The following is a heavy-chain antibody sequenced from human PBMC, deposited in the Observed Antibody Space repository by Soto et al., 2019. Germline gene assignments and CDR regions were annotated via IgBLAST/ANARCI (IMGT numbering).Heavy chain of an antibody. D-gene: IGHD3-16*02. Sequence: KASETLSLTCAVYGGSFSGYYWSWIRQPPGKGLEWIGEINHSGSTNYNPSLKSRVTISVDTSKNQFSLKLSSVTAADTAVYYCARGIWGSYRSPIPSFLYWGQGTLVTVSS. J-gene: IGHJ4*02. CDR1: GGSFSGYY. CDR3: ARGIWGSYRSPIPSFLY. V-gene: IGHV4-34*01. CDR2: INHSGST.